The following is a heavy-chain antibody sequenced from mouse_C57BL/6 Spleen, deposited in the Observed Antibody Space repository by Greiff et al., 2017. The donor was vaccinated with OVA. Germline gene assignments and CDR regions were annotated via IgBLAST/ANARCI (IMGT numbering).Heavy chain of an antibody. D-gene: IGHD2-4*01. V-gene: IGHV2-2*01. J-gene: IGHJ4*01. CDR2: IWSGGST. Sequence: QVQLKESGPGLVQPSQSLSITCTVSGFSLTSYGVHWVRPSPGKGLEWLGVIWSGGSTDYNADFISRLSISKDNSKSQVFFKMNSLQADDTAIYYCAGGLRPFNYAMDYWGQGTSVTVSS. CDR1: GFSLTSYG. CDR3: AGGLRPFNYAMDY.